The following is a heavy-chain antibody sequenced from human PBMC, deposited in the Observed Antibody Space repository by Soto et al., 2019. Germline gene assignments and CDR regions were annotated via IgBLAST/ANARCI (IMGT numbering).Heavy chain of an antibody. D-gene: IGHD3-16*01. CDR2: ISYDGSNK. V-gene: IGHV3-30-3*01. Sequence: PGGSLRLSCAASGFTFSSYAMHWVRQAPGKGLEWVAVISYDGSNKYYADSVKGRFTISRDNSRNTLYLQMNSLRAEDTAVYYCASHSITFGGADPWGQGTLVTVSS. CDR1: GFTFSSYA. CDR3: ASHSITFGGADP. J-gene: IGHJ5*02.